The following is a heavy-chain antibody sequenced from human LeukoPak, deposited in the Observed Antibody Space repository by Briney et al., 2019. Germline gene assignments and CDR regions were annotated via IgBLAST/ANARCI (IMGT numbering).Heavy chain of an antibody. J-gene: IGHJ4*02. D-gene: IGHD3-10*01. V-gene: IGHV1-18*04. CDR1: GYTFTSYG. CDR3: ARDRAWFGELPSQL. CDR2: ISAYNGNT. Sequence: ASVKVSCRASGYTFTSYGISWLRQAPGQGLEWMGWISAYNGNTNNAQKLQGRVTMTTDTSTSTAYMELRSLRSDDTAVYYCARDRAWFGELPSQLWGQGTLVTVSS.